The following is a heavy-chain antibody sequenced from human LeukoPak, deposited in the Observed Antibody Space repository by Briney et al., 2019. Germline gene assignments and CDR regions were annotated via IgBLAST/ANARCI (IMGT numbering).Heavy chain of an antibody. J-gene: IGHJ3*01. CDR1: GDSVSSNSSA. Sequence: SQTLSLTCAISGDSVSSNSSACNWIRQSPSRGLEWLGRTYYRSKWYNDYAVSVKGRITINPDTSKNQFSLQLNSVTPEDTAVYYCARGGQGDGYSADEAFDFWGQGTMVTVSS. V-gene: IGHV6-1*01. CDR2: TYYRSKWYN. D-gene: IGHD5-24*01. CDR3: ARGGQGDGYSADEAFDF.